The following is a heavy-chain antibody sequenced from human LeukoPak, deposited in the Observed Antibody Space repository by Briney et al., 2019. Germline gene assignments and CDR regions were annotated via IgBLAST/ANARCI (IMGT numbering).Heavy chain of an antibody. J-gene: IGHJ4*02. CDR1: GDSVSGISFY. Sequence: SETLSLTCTVSGDSVSGISFYWSWIRQPPGKGLQYIGYIQYSGSTNYNPSLKSRVTISVDTSKNQFSLKLSSVTAADTAVYYCARFGGSGSSWYFQSFDYWGQGTLVTVSS. V-gene: IGHV4-61*01. CDR2: IQYSGST. CDR3: ARFGGSGSSWYFQSFDY. D-gene: IGHD6-13*01.